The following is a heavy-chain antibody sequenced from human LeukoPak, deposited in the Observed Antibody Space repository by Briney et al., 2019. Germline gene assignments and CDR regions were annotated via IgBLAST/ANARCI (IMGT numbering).Heavy chain of an antibody. Sequence: GSLRLSCAASGFTFSSYWMSWVRQAPGKGLEWVANIKQDGSEKYHVDSVKGRFTISRDNAKNSLYLQMNSLRAEDTAVYYCAREASGYSYGLDAFDIWGQGTMVTVSS. V-gene: IGHV3-7*01. D-gene: IGHD5-18*01. J-gene: IGHJ3*02. CDR3: AREASGYSYGLDAFDI. CDR2: IKQDGSEK. CDR1: GFTFSSYW.